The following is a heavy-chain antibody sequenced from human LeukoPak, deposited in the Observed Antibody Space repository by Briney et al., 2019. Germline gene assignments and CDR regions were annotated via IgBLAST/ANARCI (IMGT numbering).Heavy chain of an antibody. V-gene: IGHV1-46*01. D-gene: IGHD2-15*01. Sequence: ASVKVSCKASGHTFTRYYVHWVRRAPGQGLEWMGIINPSDGSTSYAQKFQGRVTMTRDTSTSKVYMEVSSLTSEDTAVYYCARVHCSGGSCYGEVFDYWGQGTLVTVSS. CDR3: ARVHCSGGSCYGEVFDY. CDR1: GHTFTRYY. CDR2: INPSDGST. J-gene: IGHJ4*02.